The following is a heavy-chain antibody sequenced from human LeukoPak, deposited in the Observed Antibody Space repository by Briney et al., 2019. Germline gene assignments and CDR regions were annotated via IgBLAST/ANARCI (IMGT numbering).Heavy chain of an antibody. Sequence: PGGSLRLSCAASGFTFSSYAMSWVRHAPGKGLEGVSSISGSGGSTYYADSVKGRFTISRDNSKNTLYLQMNSLRAEDTAVYYCAKALDYYDSSGYYDYWGQGTLVTVSS. V-gene: IGHV3-23*01. CDR3: AKALDYYDSSGYYDY. CDR2: ISGSGGST. D-gene: IGHD3-22*01. J-gene: IGHJ4*02. CDR1: GFTFSSYA.